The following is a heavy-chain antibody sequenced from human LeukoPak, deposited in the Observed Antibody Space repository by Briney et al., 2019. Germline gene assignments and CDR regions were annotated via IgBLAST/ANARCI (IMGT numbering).Heavy chain of an antibody. CDR1: GFSFSGHW. CDR2: ISPTGSTT. D-gene: IGHD6-6*01. CDR3: ARGPNSNWSGLDF. J-gene: IGHJ4*02. Sequence: PGGSLRLSCTASGFSFSGHWMHWARQLPGKGLVWASRISPTGSTTSYADSVKGRFTVSRDNAKNPLYLQVNNLRAEDTAVYYCARGPNSNWSGLDFWGQGTLLTVSS. V-gene: IGHV3-74*01.